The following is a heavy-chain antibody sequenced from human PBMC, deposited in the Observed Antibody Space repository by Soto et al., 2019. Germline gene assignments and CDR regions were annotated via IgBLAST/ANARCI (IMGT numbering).Heavy chain of an antibody. CDR2: ISGSGDST. CDR1: GFTFSTYA. Sequence: GGSLRLSCAASGFTFSTYAMSWVRQAPGKGLEWVSAISGSGDSTYYADSVKGRFTISRDNSKNTLYLQMNSLRAEDTAVYYCAKGTVPAAIRRDYFDYWGQGTLVTVSS. D-gene: IGHD2-2*02. J-gene: IGHJ4*02. V-gene: IGHV3-23*01. CDR3: AKGTVPAAIRRDYFDY.